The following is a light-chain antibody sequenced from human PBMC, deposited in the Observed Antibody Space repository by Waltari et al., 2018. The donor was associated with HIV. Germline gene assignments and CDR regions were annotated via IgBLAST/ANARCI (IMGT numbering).Light chain of an antibody. CDR2: SVS. CDR3: QQLKTYPLS. CDR1: QAVGSY. Sequence: IQLTQSPSFLSASVGESLTITCRATQAVGSYLAWYQQKPGKAPNLLIYSVSILQTGVPSRFSGSGSGTEFTLTITRLQPEDCATYYCQQLKTYPLSFGGGTKVEIK. J-gene: IGKJ4*01. V-gene: IGKV1-9*01.